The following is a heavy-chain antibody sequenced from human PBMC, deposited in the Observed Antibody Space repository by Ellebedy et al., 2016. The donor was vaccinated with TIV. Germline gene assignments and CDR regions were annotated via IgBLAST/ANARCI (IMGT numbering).Heavy chain of an antibody. CDR1: GFTFSAYW. D-gene: IGHD1-1*01. Sequence: PGGSLRLSCTASGFTFSAYWMHWVRQVPGKGLVWISRIIGDESATNYADSVMGRFTVSRDNTKKTLYLQMNSLRGDDTALYYCARGAPYTTWHLDLWGQGTLVTVSS. CDR2: IIGDESAT. V-gene: IGHV3-74*01. J-gene: IGHJ5*02. CDR3: ARGAPYTTWHLDL.